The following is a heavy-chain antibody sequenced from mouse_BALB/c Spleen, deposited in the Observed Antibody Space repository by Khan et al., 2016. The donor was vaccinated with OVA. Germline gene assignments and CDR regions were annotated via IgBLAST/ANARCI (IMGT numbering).Heavy chain of an antibody. J-gene: IGHJ2*01. D-gene: IGHD1-1*01. CDR1: GYSITSGYA. V-gene: IGHV3-2*02. CDR3: ARGNYYGYYFDD. Sequence: EVQLQESGPGLVKPSQSLSLTCTVTGYSITSGYAWNWIRQFPGNKLEWMGYISYSGVTSYTPSLKSRISITRDTSKNQFFLQLNSVTTEDKATYYCARGNYYGYYFDDWGQGTTLTVSS. CDR2: ISYSGVT.